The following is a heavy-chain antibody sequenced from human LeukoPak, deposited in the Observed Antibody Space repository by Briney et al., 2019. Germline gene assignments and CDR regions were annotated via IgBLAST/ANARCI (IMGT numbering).Heavy chain of an antibody. J-gene: IGHJ3*02. Sequence: SETLSLTCTVSGGSISSYYWSWIRQPPGKGLEWIGYIYYSGSTNYNPSLKSRVTISVDTSKNQFSLKLSSVTAADTAVYYCARDGVTMIVVVNAFDIWGQGTMVTVSS. V-gene: IGHV4-59*12. CDR2: IYYSGST. D-gene: IGHD3-22*01. CDR3: ARDGVTMIVVVNAFDI. CDR1: GGSISSYY.